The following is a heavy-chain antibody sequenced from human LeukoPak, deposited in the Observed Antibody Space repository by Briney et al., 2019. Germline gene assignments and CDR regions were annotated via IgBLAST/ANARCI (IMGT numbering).Heavy chain of an antibody. J-gene: IGHJ3*02. D-gene: IGHD3/OR15-3a*01. CDR2: ISSSSSTI. Sequence: GGSLRLSCAASGFTFSSYSMNWVRQAPGKGLEWVSYISSSSSTIYYADSVKGRFTISRDNAKNSLYLQMNSLRAEDTALYYCAKGRTGDKDAFDIWGQGTMVTVSS. CDR1: GFTFSSYS. V-gene: IGHV3-48*04. CDR3: AKGRTGDKDAFDI.